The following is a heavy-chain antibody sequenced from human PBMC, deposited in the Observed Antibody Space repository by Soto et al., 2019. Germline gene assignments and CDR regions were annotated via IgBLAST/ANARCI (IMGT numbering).Heavy chain of an antibody. CDR1: GFTFSSYA. CDR2: ISGSGGST. Sequence: PGGSLRLSCAASGFTFSSYAMSWVRQAPGKGLEWVSAISGSGGSTYYADSVKGRFTISRDNSKNTLYLQMNSLRAEDTAVYYCAKHRIRGPYSSGWPLAQYFQHWGQGTLVTVSS. D-gene: IGHD6-19*01. V-gene: IGHV3-23*01. J-gene: IGHJ1*01. CDR3: AKHRIRGPYSSGWPLAQYFQH.